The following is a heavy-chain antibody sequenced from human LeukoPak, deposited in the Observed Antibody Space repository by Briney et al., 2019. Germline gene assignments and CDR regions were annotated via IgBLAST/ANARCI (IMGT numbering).Heavy chain of an antibody. V-gene: IGHV3-30*02. CDR1: GFTFSSYG. CDR2: IRYDGSNK. CDR3: AKDLFSLGPSYLTTGTLDY. J-gene: IGHJ4*02. Sequence: GGSLRLSCAASGFTFSSYGMHWVRQAPGKGLEWVAFIRYDGSNKYYADSGKGRFTISRDNSKNTLYLQMNSLRAEDTAVYYCAKDLFSLGPSYLTTGTLDYWGQGTLVTVSS. D-gene: IGHD4-17*01.